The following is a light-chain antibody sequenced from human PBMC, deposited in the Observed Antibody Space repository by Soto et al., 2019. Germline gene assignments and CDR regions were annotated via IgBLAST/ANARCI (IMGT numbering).Light chain of an antibody. CDR3: QQYGSSSWT. Sequence: EIVLTQSPGTLSLSPGERATLSCRACQGVSSSSLAWYQQKPGQAPRLLIYGSSSRATGIPDRFSGSGSGTDFTLTLSRLEPEDFAVYYCQQYGSSSWTFGQGTKVEIK. CDR2: GSS. CDR1: QGVSSSS. V-gene: IGKV3-20*01. J-gene: IGKJ1*01.